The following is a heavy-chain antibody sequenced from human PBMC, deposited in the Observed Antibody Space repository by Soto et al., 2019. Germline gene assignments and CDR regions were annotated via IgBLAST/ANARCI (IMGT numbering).Heavy chain of an antibody. CDR3: AKAGGSYFVIPDS. Sequence: QVQLVESGGGVVQPGRSLRLSCAASGFTFSSYGMHWVRQAPGKGLEWVAVISFDGSDKYYTDSVKGRFAISRDNSKSTLYLQMNSLRGDDTAVYYCAKAGGSYFVIPDSWGQGTQVTVSS. V-gene: IGHV3-30*18. J-gene: IGHJ5*01. D-gene: IGHD1-26*01. CDR2: ISFDGSDK. CDR1: GFTFSSYG.